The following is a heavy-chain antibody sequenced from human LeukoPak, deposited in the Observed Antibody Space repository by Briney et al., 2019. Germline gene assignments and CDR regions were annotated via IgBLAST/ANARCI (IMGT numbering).Heavy chain of an antibody. CDR2: ISAYNGNT. D-gene: IGHD5-18*01. J-gene: IGHJ4*02. V-gene: IGHV1-18*01. Sequence: ASVKVSCKASGYTYTSYGISWVRQAPGQGLEWMGWMGWISAYNGNTNYAQNLQGRVTMTTDTSTSTAYMELRSLRSDDTAVYYCAREKSSPRIQLCQDYWGQGTLVTVSS. CDR1: GYTYTSYG. CDR3: AREKSSPRIQLCQDY.